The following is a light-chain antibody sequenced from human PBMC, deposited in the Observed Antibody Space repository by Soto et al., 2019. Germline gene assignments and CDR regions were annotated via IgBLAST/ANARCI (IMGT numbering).Light chain of an antibody. CDR1: QSLNKW. CDR2: KVS. Sequence: DIQMTQSPSTLSASVGDRVTITCRASQSLNKWLAWFQQKPGKAPKVLIYKVSNLESGVPSRFSGSGSGTEFTLTISSLQPDDFATYYCQQYNSNSWTFGQGTKVEIK. CDR3: QQYNSNSWT. J-gene: IGKJ1*01. V-gene: IGKV1-5*03.